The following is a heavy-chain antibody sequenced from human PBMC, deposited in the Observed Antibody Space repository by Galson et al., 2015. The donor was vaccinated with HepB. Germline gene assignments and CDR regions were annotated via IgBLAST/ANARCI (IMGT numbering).Heavy chain of an antibody. CDR2: ISGSGGST. Sequence: ASGFTFTNYAMSWVRQAPGKGLEWVSLISGSGGSTYYAGSVKGRFTISRDNAKNTLHLQMNSLRSEDTAVYYCATSVSGFTIFGVAGAIDYWGQGTLVTVSS. D-gene: IGHD3-3*01. J-gene: IGHJ4*02. CDR3: ATSVSGFTIFGVAGAIDY. V-gene: IGHV3-23*01. CDR1: GFTFTNYA.